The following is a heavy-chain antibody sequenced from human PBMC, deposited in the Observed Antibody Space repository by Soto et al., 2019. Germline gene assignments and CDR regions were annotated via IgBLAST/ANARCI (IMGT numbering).Heavy chain of an antibody. CDR1: GGSISSSSYY. V-gene: IGHV4-39*07. J-gene: IGHJ6*02. CDR3: ARVNTSLTEYYYYYAMDV. CDR2: IYYSGST. D-gene: IGHD2-2*01. Sequence: SETLSLTCTVSGGSISSSSYYWGWIRQPPGKGLEWIGSIYYSGSTYYNPSLKSRATISVDTSKNQFSLKLSSVTAADTAVYYCARVNTSLTEYYYYYAMDVWGQGTTVTVSS.